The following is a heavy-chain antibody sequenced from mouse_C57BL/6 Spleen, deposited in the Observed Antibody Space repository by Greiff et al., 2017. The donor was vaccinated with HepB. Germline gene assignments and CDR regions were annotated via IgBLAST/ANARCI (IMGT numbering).Heavy chain of an antibody. CDR3: ARDPLYDGTE. V-gene: IGHV1-52*01. CDR1: GYTFTSYW. CDR2: IDPSDSET. Sequence: QVQLQQPGAELVRPGSSVKLSCKASGYTFTSYWMHWVKQRPIQGLEWIGNIDPSDSETHYNQKFKDKATLTVDKSSSTAYMQLSSLTSEYSAVYYCARDPLYDGTEWGQGTTLTVSS. D-gene: IGHD2-12*01. J-gene: IGHJ2*01.